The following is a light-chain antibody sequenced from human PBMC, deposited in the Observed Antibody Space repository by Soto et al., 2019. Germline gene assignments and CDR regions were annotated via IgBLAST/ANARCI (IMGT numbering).Light chain of an antibody. CDR2: HDS. Sequence: SYELTQPPSVSVAPGKTARITCGGNNIGSKSVHWYQQKPGQAPVLVIYHDSDRPSGIPERFSGSNSANTATLTISRVEAGDEADYYCQVWDSSSDPSYVFGTGTKLTVL. CDR1: NIGSKS. J-gene: IGLJ1*01. CDR3: QVWDSSSDPSYV. V-gene: IGLV3-21*04.